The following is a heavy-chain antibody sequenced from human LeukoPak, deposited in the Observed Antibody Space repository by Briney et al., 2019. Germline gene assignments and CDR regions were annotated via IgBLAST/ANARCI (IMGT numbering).Heavy chain of an antibody. V-gene: IGHV4-39*01. CDR1: GGSISSSSYY. CDR3: ARHHDRVVVVPAAIDY. Sequence: SETLSLTCTVSGGSISSSSYYWGWIRQPPGKGLEWIGSIYYSGSTYYNPSLKSRVTISVDTSKNQFSLKLSSVTAADTAVYYCARHHDRVVVVPAAIDYWGQGTLVTVSS. J-gene: IGHJ4*02. CDR2: IYYSGST. D-gene: IGHD2-2*01.